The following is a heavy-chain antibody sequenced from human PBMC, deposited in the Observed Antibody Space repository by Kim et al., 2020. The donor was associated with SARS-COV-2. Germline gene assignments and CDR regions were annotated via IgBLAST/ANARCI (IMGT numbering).Heavy chain of an antibody. Sequence: DGSEKSYVDSVKGRFPISRNNAKNSLYRQMNSLRAEDTAVYYCATGLGGIWGQGTMLTVSS. D-gene: IGHD6-19*01. V-gene: IGHV3-7*03. CDR2: DGSEK. CDR3: ATGLGGI. J-gene: IGHJ3*02.